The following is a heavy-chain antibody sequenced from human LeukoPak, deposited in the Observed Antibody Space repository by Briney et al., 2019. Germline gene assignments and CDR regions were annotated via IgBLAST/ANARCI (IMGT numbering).Heavy chain of an antibody. Sequence: GGSLRLSCAASGFTFSSYSMNWVRQAPGKGLEWVSSISSSSSYIYYADSVKGRFTISRDNSKNTPYLQMNSLRAEDTAVYYCAKDKDGTGLAIDYWGQGTLVTVSS. J-gene: IGHJ4*02. V-gene: IGHV3-21*01. CDR3: AKDKDGTGLAIDY. D-gene: IGHD3-3*02. CDR2: ISSSSSYI. CDR1: GFTFSSYS.